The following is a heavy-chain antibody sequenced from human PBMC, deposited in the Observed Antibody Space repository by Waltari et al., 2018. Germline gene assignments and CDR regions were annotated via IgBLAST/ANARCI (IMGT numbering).Heavy chain of an antibody. CDR2: INHSGST. CDR3: ASSGYDWHYMDV. CDR1: GGSFSGYY. J-gene: IGHJ6*03. D-gene: IGHD5-12*01. Sequence: QVQLQQWGAGLLKPSETLSLTCAVYGGSFSGYYWSWIRQPPGKGLEWIGEINHSGSTNYNPSLKSRVTISVDTSKNQFSLMLSSVTAADTAVDYCASSGYDWHYMDVWGKGTTVTVSS. V-gene: IGHV4-34*01.